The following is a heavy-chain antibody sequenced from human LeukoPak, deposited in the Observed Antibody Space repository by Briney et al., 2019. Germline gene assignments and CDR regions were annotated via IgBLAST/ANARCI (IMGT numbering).Heavy chain of an antibody. J-gene: IGHJ4*02. V-gene: IGHV3-23*01. D-gene: IGHD4-23*01. CDR2: FSASDGSR. Sequence: GGSLRLSCEASGFSFSSYGMSWFRKAPGEGLEWVSGFSASDGSRYYADSVKGRFTISRDNSKNTLYLQMNSLRAEDTAVYYCAKNIGGFDYWGQGTLVTVSS. CDR3: AKNIGGFDY. CDR1: GFSFSSYG.